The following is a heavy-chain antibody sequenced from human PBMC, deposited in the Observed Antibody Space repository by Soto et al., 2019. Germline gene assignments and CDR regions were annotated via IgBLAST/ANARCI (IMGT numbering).Heavy chain of an antibody. CDR2: ISGSGGST. J-gene: IGHJ4*02. Sequence: VQLVESGGGVVQPGRSLRLSCAASGFTFSSYAMHWVRQAPGKGLEWVSAISGSGGSTYYADSVKGRFTISRDNSKNTLYLQMNSLRAEDTAVYYCAKTGDPKLRYFDYWGQGTLVTVSS. D-gene: IGHD2-21*02. CDR1: GFTFSSYA. CDR3: AKTGDPKLRYFDY. V-gene: IGHV3-23*04.